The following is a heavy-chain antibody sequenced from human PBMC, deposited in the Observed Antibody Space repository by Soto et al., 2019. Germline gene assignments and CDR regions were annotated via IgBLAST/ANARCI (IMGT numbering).Heavy chain of an antibody. V-gene: IGHV3-33*08. CDR1: GFTFSSYG. CDR3: ARSTGTTSYYYYMDV. Sequence: GESLKISCAASGFTFSSYGMHWVRQAPGKGLEWVAVIWYDGSNKYYADSVKGRFTISRDNSKNTLYLQMNSLRAEDTAVYYCARSTGTTSYYYYMDVWGKGTTVTVSS. CDR2: IWYDGSNK. D-gene: IGHD1-1*01. J-gene: IGHJ6*03.